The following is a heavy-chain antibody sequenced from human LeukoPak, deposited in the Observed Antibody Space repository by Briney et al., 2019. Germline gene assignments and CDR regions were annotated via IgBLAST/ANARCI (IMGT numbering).Heavy chain of an antibody. CDR2: IVVGSGNT. V-gene: IGHV1-58*02. CDR1: GFTFISSA. J-gene: IGHJ4*02. Sequence: SVKVSCKASGFTFISSAMQWVRQARGQRLEWIGWIVVGSGNTNYAQKFQERVTITRDMSTSTAYMELSSLRSEDTAVCYCAAATQTGTTPHFDYWGQGTLVTVSS. CDR3: AAATQTGTTPHFDY. D-gene: IGHD1-7*01.